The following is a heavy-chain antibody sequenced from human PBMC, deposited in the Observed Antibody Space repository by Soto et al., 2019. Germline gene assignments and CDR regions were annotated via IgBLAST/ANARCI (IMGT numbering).Heavy chain of an antibody. CDR1: GYTFTSYG. CDR3: ARELAPMITFGGVIIDY. CDR2: ISAYNGNT. J-gene: IGHJ4*01. D-gene: IGHD3-16*01. V-gene: IGHV1-18*04. Sequence: ASVKVSCKASGYTFTSYGISWVRQAPGQGLEWMGWISAYNGNTNYAQKLQGRVTMTTDTSTSTAYMELRSLRSDDTAVYYCARELAPMITFGGVIIDYWGQGTRGTVSS.